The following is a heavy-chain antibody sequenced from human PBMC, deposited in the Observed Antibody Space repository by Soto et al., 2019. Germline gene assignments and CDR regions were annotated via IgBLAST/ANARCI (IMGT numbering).Heavy chain of an antibody. V-gene: IGHV1-3*01. D-gene: IGHD1-1*01. Sequence: ASVKVSCKASGYTFSTRAMHWVRQAPGQSLEWMGWINGGTGQTKHSHRFQDRISITRDTSASTAYMELSSLRSEDTAVYYCARGKGMEENYYYYGLDIWGQGTTVTSP. CDR1: GYTFSTRA. J-gene: IGHJ6*02. CDR3: ARGKGMEENYYYYGLDI. CDR2: INGGTGQT.